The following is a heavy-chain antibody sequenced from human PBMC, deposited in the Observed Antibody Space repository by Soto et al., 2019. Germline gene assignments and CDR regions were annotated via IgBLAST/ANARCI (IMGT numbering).Heavy chain of an antibody. Sequence: QVQLVQSGAEVKKPGASVRDSCKASGYSFTDYHIHWVRQAPGQGLEWLGRINPKSGGTSTAQKFQGWVTMTRDRSISTVYMELTRLRSDDTAVYFCARGHSTDCSNGVCSFFYNHEMDVWGQGTTVTVSS. CDR2: INPKSGGT. D-gene: IGHD2-8*01. CDR3: ARGHSTDCSNGVCSFFYNHEMDV. J-gene: IGHJ6*02. CDR1: GYSFTDYH. V-gene: IGHV1-2*04.